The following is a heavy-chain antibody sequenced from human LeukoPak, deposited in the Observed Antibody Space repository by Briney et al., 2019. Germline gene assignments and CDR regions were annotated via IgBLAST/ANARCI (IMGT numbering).Heavy chain of an antibody. J-gene: IGHJ2*01. Sequence: TLSLTCTVSGGSISSYYWSWIRQPPGKGLEWIGYIYYSGGTNYIPSLKSRVTISVDTSKNQFSLKLSSVTAADTAVYYCARGYSYGYLNWYFDLWGRGTLVTVSS. CDR3: ARGYSYGYLNWYFDL. CDR2: IYYSGGT. D-gene: IGHD5-18*01. V-gene: IGHV4-59*08. CDR1: GGSISSYY.